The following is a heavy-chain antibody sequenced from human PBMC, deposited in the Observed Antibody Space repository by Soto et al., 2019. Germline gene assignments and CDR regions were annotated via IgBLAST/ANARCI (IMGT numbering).Heavy chain of an antibody. V-gene: IGHV3-30*18. CDR2: ISCDGSNK. J-gene: IGHJ6*02. CDR1: GFTFSSYG. D-gene: IGHD1-7*01. CDR3: AKDLTAGGTTSYYYYYGMDV. Sequence: GGSLRLSCAASGFTFSSYGMHWVRQAPGKGLEWVAVISCDGSNKYYADSVKGRFTISRDNSKNTLYLQMNSLRAEDTAVYYCAKDLTAGGTTSYYYYYGMDVWGQGTTVTVSS.